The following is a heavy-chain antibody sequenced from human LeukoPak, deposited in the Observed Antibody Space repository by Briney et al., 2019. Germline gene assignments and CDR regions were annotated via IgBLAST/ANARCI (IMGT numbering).Heavy chain of an antibody. V-gene: IGHV3-30-3*01. J-gene: IGHJ4*02. CDR3: ARGGSLDWNAVWEYYFDY. CDR2: ISYDGSNK. Sequence: GGSLRLSCAASGFIFSNYVMHWVRQPPGKGLEWVAVISYDGSNKYYADSVKGRFTISRDNSKNTLYLQMNSLRAEDTAVYYCARGGSLDWNAVWEYYFDYWGQGTLVTVSS. CDR1: GFIFSNYV. D-gene: IGHD1-1*01.